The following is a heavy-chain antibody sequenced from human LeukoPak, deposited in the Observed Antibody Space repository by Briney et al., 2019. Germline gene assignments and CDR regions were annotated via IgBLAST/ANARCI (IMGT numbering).Heavy chain of an antibody. CDR1: GFTFSGSA. V-gene: IGHV3-73*01. Sequence: GGSLRLSCVASGFTFSGSAIHWVRQASGKGLESVGHIRSKTNNYATAYAASVKGRFTISRDDSKNTAYLQMSSLETEDTAIYYCTKPRGYGSGTYYDYWGQGTLVTVSS. CDR2: IRSKTNNYAT. CDR3: TKPRGYGSGTYYDY. J-gene: IGHJ4*02. D-gene: IGHD3-10*01.